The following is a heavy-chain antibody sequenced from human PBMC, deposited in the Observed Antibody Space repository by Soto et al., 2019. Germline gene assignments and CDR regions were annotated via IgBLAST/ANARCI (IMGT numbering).Heavy chain of an antibody. V-gene: IGHV1-18*04. CDR1: GYTFTSYG. Sequence: ASVKVSCKGSGYTFTSYGISWVRQAPAQGLGWMGWISAYNGNKKYEQKLQGRVTMTTDTSKSTAYMELRSLRSDDTAVYYCARADTTWELPANVYWGQGPLVTVSS. CDR2: ISAYNGNK. CDR3: ARADTTWELPANVY. J-gene: IGHJ4*02. D-gene: IGHD1-26*01.